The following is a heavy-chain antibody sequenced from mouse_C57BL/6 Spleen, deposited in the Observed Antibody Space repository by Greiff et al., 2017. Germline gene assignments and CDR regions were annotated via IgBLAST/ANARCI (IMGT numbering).Heavy chain of an antibody. CDR1: GYSITSGYY. D-gene: IGHD2-4*01. Sequence: EVKLQESGPGLVKPSQSLSLTCSVTGYSITSGYYWNWIRQFPGNKLEWMGYISYDGSNNYNPSLKNRISITRDTSKNQFFLKLNSVTTEDTATYYCARDGLRRFAYWGQGTLVTVSA. J-gene: IGHJ3*01. CDR2: ISYDGSN. CDR3: ARDGLRRFAY. V-gene: IGHV3-6*01.